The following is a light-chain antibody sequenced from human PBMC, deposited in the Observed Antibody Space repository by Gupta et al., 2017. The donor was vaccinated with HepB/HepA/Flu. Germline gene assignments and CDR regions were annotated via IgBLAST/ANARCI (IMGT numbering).Light chain of an antibody. J-gene: IGLJ2*01. CDR1: SSDVGGYNY. Sequence: QSALTQPRSVSGSPGQSVTISCTGTSSDVGGYNYVSWYQQPPGTAPKLMIYDVRQRPAGVPDRFSGSKSGNTASLTISGLQAEDEADYYCCSDAGTFLVFGGGTKLTGL. V-gene: IGLV2-11*01. CDR3: CSDAGTFLV. CDR2: DVR.